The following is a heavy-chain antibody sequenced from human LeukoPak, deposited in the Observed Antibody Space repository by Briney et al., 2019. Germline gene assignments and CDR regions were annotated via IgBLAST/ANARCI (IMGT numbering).Heavy chain of an antibody. V-gene: IGHV1-69*13. CDR2: IIPIFGTA. D-gene: IGHD2-15*01. J-gene: IGHJ4*02. CDR3: ARDTGYCGGGSCYHNYFDF. Sequence: SVKVSCKASGGTFSSYAISWVRQAPGQGLEWMGGIIPIFGTANYAQKFQGRVTITADESTSTAYMELSSLRSEDTAVYYCARDTGYCGGGSCYHNYFDFWGQGTLVTVTS. CDR1: GGTFSSYA.